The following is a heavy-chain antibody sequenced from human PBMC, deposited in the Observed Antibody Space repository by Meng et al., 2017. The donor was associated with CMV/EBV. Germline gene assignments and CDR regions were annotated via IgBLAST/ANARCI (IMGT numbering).Heavy chain of an antibody. CDR3: ARGAAAGTYFDY. CDR2: ISSSSSYT. J-gene: IGHJ4*02. Sequence: VQVVESGGGFVKPGVSLRLSCAASGFTFSDYYMSWIRQAPGKGLEWVSYISSSSSYTNYADSVKGRFTISRDNAKNSLYLQMNSLRAEDTAVYYCARGAAAGTYFDYWGQGTLVTVSS. V-gene: IGHV3-11*06. CDR1: GFTFSDYY. D-gene: IGHD6-13*01.